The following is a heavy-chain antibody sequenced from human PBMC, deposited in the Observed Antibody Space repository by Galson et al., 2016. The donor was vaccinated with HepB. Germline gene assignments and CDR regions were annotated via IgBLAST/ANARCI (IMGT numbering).Heavy chain of an antibody. CDR3: ARDEARYNSSLNYCYYYCMDV. Sequence: CAISGDSVSSNSAAWNWIRQSPSRGLEWLGRTYYRSKWYNDYAVSVKSRITINPDTSKNQFSLQLNSVSPEDTAVYYCARDEARYNSSLNYCYYYCMDVWGQGTTVTVSS. V-gene: IGHV6-1*01. CDR1: GDSVSSNSAA. CDR2: TYYRSKWYN. J-gene: IGHJ6*02. D-gene: IGHD6-13*01.